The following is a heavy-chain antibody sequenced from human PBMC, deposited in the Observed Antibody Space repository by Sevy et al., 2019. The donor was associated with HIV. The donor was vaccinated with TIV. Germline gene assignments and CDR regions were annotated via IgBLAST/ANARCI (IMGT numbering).Heavy chain of an antibody. V-gene: IGHV4-34*01. J-gene: IGHJ6*02. CDR2: INHSGST. CDR1: GGSFSGYY. D-gene: IGHD3-10*01. CDR3: ARDRFYYGSGSYSPYYYYYGMDV. Sequence: SETLSLTCAVYGGSFSGYYWSWIRQPPGKGLEWIGEINHSGSTNYNPSLKSRVTISVDTSKNQFCLKLSSVTAADTAVYYCARDRFYYGSGSYSPYYYYYGMDVWGQGTTVTVSS.